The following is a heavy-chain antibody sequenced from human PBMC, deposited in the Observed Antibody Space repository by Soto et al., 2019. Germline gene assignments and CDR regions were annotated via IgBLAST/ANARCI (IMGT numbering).Heavy chain of an antibody. CDR2: ISSTSSTI. CDR1: GLTFSSYS. V-gene: IGHV3-48*01. D-gene: IGHD1-26*01. CDR3: ATRVGPNGGRVDS. J-gene: IGHJ4*02. Sequence: EVQLVESGGGLVQPGGSLRLSCAASGLTFSSYSMNWVRQAPGKGLEWVSYISSTSSTIYYADSVKGRFTISRDNAKNSLYLQTNSLRAEDTAVYYGATRVGPNGGRVDSWGQGTLVTVSS.